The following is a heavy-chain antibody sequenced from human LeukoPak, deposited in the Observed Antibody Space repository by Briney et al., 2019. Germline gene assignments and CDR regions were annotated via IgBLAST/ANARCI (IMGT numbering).Heavy chain of an antibody. J-gene: IGHJ4*02. Sequence: GGSLRLSCAASGFTFSNYGMHWDRQAPGKGLEWVAVISYDGSNKYYADSVKGRFTISRDNSKNTLYLQMNSLRAEDTAVYYCANGAMVTGLDYWGQGTLVTVSS. CDR2: ISYDGSNK. CDR3: ANGAMVTGLDY. CDR1: GFTFSNYG. V-gene: IGHV3-30*18. D-gene: IGHD5-18*01.